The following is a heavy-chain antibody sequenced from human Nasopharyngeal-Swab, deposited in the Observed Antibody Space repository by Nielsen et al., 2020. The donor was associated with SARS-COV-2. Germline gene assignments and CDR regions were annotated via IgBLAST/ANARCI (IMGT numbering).Heavy chain of an antibody. D-gene: IGHD6-13*01. Sequence: GGSLRLSCAASGFTFSSYAMSWVRQAPGKGLEWVSAISGSGGSTYYADSVKGRFTISGDNSKNTLYLQMNSLRAEDTAVYYCAKSGGSSWSYGMNVWGQGTTVTVSS. J-gene: IGHJ6*02. CDR3: AKSGGSSWSYGMNV. CDR2: ISGSGGST. V-gene: IGHV3-23*01. CDR1: GFTFSSYA.